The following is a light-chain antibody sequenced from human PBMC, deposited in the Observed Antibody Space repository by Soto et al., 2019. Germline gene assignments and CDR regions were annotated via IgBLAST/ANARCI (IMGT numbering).Light chain of an antibody. J-gene: IGKJ2*01. CDR1: QSVSSN. V-gene: IGKV3-15*01. CDR3: QQYNNWPPPMYT. CDR2: GAS. Sequence: EIVMTQSPATLSVSPGERATLSCRASQSVSSNLAWYQQKPGQAPRLLIYGASTRATGIAARFSGSGSGTEFTLTISSLQSEDFAVYYCQQYNNWPPPMYTFGQGTELEIK.